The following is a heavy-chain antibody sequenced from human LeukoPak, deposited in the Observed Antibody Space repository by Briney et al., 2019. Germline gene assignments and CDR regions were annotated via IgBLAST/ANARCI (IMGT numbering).Heavy chain of an antibody. V-gene: IGHV3-74*01. D-gene: IGHD1-26*01. CDR3: ARSGRGGAFDI. CDR2: INGDGSTI. Sequence: SGGSLRLSCEASGFPFNAHGMHGFRQPPGKGLVWVSLINGDGSTISYADSVKGRFTISRDNAKNRLYLQMNSLRAEDTAVYYCARSGRGGAFDIWGQGTMVTVSS. J-gene: IGHJ3*02. CDR1: GFPFNAHG.